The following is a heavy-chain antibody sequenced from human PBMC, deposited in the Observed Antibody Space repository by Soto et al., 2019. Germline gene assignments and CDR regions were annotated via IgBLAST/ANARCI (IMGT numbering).Heavy chain of an antibody. CDR1: GGSFSGYL. V-gene: IGHV4-34*01. D-gene: IGHD6-13*01. CDR3: ASSSWSTSYFYYMDV. J-gene: IGHJ6*03. CDR2: INHSGST. Sequence: SETLSLTCAVYGGSFSGYLWSWIRQPPGKGLEWIGEINHSGSTNYNPSLKSRVTISVDTSKNQFSLKLSSVTAADTAVYYCASSSWSTSYFYYMDVWGKGTPVTVSS.